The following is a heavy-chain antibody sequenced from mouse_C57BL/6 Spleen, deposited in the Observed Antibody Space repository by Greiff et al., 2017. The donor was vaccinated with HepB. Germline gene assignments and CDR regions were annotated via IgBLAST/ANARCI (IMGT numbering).Heavy chain of an antibody. CDR1: GFTFSSYA. CDR3: TREEGKDGNSGAMDY. J-gene: IGHJ4*01. V-gene: IGHV5-9-1*02. Sequence: EVMLVESGEGLVKPGGSLKLSCAASGFTFSSYAMSWVRQTPEKRLEWVAYISSGGDYIYYADTVKGRFTISRDNARNTLYLQMSSLKSEDTAMYYCTREEGKDGNSGAMDYWGQGTSVTVSS. CDR2: ISSGGDYI. D-gene: IGHD2-1*01.